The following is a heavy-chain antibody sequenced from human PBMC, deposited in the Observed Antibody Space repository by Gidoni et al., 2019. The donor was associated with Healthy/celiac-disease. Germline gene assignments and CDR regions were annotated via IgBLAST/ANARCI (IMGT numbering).Heavy chain of an antibody. CDR2: IYYSGST. CDR1: GGSISTSSYD. CDR3: ASHTTSFPYYYYYMDV. V-gene: IGHV4-39*01. J-gene: IGHJ6*03. D-gene: IGHD2-2*01. Sequence: QLPLPESGPGLVKPSETLSPTCTVSGGSISTSSYDWGGFRQPPGTGLEWIGSIYYSGSTYYNPPLKSRVTISVDTSKNQFSLKLSSVTAADTAVYYCASHTTSFPYYYYYMDVWGKGTTVTVSS.